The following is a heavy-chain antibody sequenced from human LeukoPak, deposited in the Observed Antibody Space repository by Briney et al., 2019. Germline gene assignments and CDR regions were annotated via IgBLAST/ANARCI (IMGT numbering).Heavy chain of an antibody. D-gene: IGHD6-13*01. CDR3: ARDIAAAGFFYY. Sequence: GGSLRLSCAASGFTFSSYSMNWVRQAPGKGLEWVSSISSSSSYIYYADSVKGRFTISRDNAKNSLYLQMNSLRAEDTAVYYCARDIAAAGFFYYWGQGTLVTVSS. J-gene: IGHJ4*02. CDR2: ISSSSSYI. V-gene: IGHV3-21*01. CDR1: GFTFSSYS.